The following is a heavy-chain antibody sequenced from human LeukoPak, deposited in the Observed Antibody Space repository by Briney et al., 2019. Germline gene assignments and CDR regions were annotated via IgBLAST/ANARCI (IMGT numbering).Heavy chain of an antibody. J-gene: IGHJ4*02. D-gene: IGHD1-26*01. CDR1: GFTFSSYG. CDR3: AKEAIFSGSYFFDY. V-gene: IGHV3-30*18. CDR2: ISYDGSNK. Sequence: GGSLRLSCAASGFTFSSYGMHWVRQAPGKGLEWVAVISYDGSNKYYADSVKGRFTISRDNSRNTLYLQMNSLRAEDTAVYHCAKEAIFSGSYFFDYWGQGTLVTVS.